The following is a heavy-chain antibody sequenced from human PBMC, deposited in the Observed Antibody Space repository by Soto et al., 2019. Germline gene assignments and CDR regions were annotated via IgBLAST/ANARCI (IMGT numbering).Heavy chain of an antibody. CDR3: ARLELVSKTYGMDV. Sequence: VESLTSSCKVSGYSFTRYWIVWVPQMPGKGLEWMGIIYPGDSDTRYSPSFQGQVTISADKSISTAYLQWSSLKASDTAMYYRARLELVSKTYGMDVWGQGTTVTVSS. J-gene: IGHJ6*01. CDR2: IYPGDSDT. D-gene: IGHD1-26*01. CDR1: GYSFTRYW. V-gene: IGHV5-51*01.